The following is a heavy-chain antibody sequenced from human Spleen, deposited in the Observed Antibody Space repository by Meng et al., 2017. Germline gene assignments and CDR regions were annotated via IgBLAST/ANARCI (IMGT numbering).Heavy chain of an antibody. J-gene: IGHJ4*02. D-gene: IGHD3-10*01. CDR3: ARGQVKYYYGSGSYYSIYFDY. CDR2: INHSGST. CDR1: GGSFSDYY. V-gene: IGHV4-34*01. Sequence: GSLRLSCVVSGGSFSDYYWSWIRQPPGKGLEWIGEINHSGSTNYNPSLESRATISVDTSQNNLSLKLSSVTAADTAVYYCARGQVKYYYGSGSYYSIYFDYWGQGTLVTVSS.